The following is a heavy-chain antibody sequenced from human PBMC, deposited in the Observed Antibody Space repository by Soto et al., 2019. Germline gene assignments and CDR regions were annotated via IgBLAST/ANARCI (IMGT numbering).Heavy chain of an antibody. CDR1: GGSISSYY. Sequence: SETLSLTCTVSGGSISSYYWSWIRQPPGKGLEWIGYIYYSGSTNYNPSLKSRVTISVDTSKNQFSLKLSSVTAADTAVYYCARLLYYYGSGSATTFYYFDYWGQGTLVTVSS. D-gene: IGHD3-10*01. CDR3: ARLLYYYGSGSATTFYYFDY. J-gene: IGHJ4*02. CDR2: IYYSGST. V-gene: IGHV4-59*01.